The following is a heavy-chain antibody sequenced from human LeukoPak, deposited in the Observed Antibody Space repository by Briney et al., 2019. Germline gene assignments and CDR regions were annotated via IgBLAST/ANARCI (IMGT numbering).Heavy chain of an antibody. CDR2: IHSSGSP. CDR3: ARGGSPFCISPSCQGAFDS. Sequence: GSLRLSCAASGFTFSSYAMSWVRQPPGKGLEWIGYIHSSGSPNYNPSLKSRVTISVDTSKNHFSLNLSSVTAADTAVYYCARGGSPFCISPSCQGAFDSWGQGTLVTVSS. D-gene: IGHD2-2*01. V-gene: IGHV4-59*01. CDR1: GFTFSSYA. J-gene: IGHJ4*02.